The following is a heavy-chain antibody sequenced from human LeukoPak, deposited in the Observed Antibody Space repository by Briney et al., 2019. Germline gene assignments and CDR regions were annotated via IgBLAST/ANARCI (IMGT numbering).Heavy chain of an antibody. CDR1: GYTFTSYG. D-gene: IGHD4-11*01. CDR3: ARDRGKGAMTTVESFDY. Sequence: ASVKVSCKDSGYTFTSYGISWVRQAPGQGLEWMGWISAYNGNTNYAQKLQGRVTMTTDTSTSTAYMELRSLRSDDTAVYYCARDRGKGAMTTVESFDYWGQGTLVTVSS. CDR2: ISAYNGNT. J-gene: IGHJ4*02. V-gene: IGHV1-18*01.